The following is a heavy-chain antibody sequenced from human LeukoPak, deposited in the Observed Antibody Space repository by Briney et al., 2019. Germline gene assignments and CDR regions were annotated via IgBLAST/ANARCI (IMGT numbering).Heavy chain of an antibody. D-gene: IGHD3-22*01. CDR2: IYYSGST. CDR1: GGSISSGGYY. V-gene: IGHV4-31*03. J-gene: IGHJ4*02. CDR3: ARQYYYDSSGHSDYFDY. Sequence: SETLSLTCTVSGGSISSGGYYWSWIRQHPGKGLEWIGYIYYSGSTYYNPSLKSRVTISVDTSKNQFSLKLSSVTAADTAVYYCARQYYYDSSGHSDYFDYWGQGTLVTVSS.